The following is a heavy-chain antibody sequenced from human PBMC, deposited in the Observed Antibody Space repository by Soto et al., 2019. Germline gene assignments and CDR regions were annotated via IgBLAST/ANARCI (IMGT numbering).Heavy chain of an antibody. Sequence: PGGSLRLSCTASGFIFSDYWMTWVRQAPGKGLEWVANIKHDGSEIYYLDSVKGRFTISRDNARNSLYLQMNSLRAGDTAVYHCARRKLTTVTFLDYWGHGTLVTVSS. CDR1: GFIFSDYW. J-gene: IGHJ4*01. D-gene: IGHD4-4*01. CDR3: ARRKLTTVTFLDY. V-gene: IGHV3-7*03. CDR2: IKHDGSEI.